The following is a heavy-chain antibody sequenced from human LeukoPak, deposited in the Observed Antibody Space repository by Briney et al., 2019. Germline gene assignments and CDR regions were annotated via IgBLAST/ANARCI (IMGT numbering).Heavy chain of an antibody. CDR2: ISVYNGNT. J-gene: IGHJ6*03. D-gene: IGHD1/OR15-1a*01. CDR3: ARSAPGTPLGGYYYYMDV. Sequence: ASVKVSCKASGYTFTGYYMHWVRQAPGQGLEWMGWISVYNGNTNYAQKVQGRVTMTTDTSTSTAYMELRSLRSDDTAVYYCARSAPGTPLGGYYYYMDVWGKGTTVTVSS. CDR1: GYTFTGYY. V-gene: IGHV1-18*04.